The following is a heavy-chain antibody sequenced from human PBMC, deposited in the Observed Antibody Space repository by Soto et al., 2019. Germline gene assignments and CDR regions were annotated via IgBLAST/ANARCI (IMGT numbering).Heavy chain of an antibody. J-gene: IGHJ6*02. D-gene: IGHD6-13*01. CDR1: GDSISSNIAA. V-gene: IGHV6-1*01. Sequence: SQTLSLTCAISGDSISSNIAASNWIRQSTSRGLDWLGRTYYRSKWYNDYAVSVKSRITINPDTSKNHFSLLLNSVSPEDTAVYYCARDSGGYSSSWYDPNYYYGMDVWGQGTTVTVSS. CDR2: TYYRSKWYN. CDR3: ARDSGGYSSSWYDPNYYYGMDV.